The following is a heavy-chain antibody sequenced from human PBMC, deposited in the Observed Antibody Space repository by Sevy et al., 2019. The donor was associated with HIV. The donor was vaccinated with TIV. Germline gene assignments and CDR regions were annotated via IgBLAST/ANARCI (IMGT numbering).Heavy chain of an antibody. CDR3: ARDRKVILVVYAIPVDVFEM. CDR1: GFTFSNHG. V-gene: IGHV3-30*02. CDR2: IRYDGSNE. J-gene: IGHJ3*02. Sequence: GGSLRLSCAASGFTFSNHGMHWVRQVPGKGLEWVAFIRYDGSNEYYADSVKGRFTISRDNSKNTLYLQMNSLRPEDTAVYYYARDRKVILVVYAIPVDVFEMWGQGTMLTVSS. D-gene: IGHD2-8*02.